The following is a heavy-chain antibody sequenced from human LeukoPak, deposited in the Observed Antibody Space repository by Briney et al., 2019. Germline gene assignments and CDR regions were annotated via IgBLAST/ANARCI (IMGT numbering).Heavy chain of an antibody. J-gene: IGHJ4*02. D-gene: IGHD3-22*01. CDR1: GDSLIRAH. V-gene: IGHV4-59*01. CDR2: IYYTGST. Sequence: APETLSLTCSLTGDSLIRAHRRGMRQAPGKGLEWIGYIYYTGSTNYNPSIKGRVTISADSSMTQFSLKLGSVVAVSTAVYYCARGCLVGSAYYYDYWGQVTLVTVSS. CDR3: ARGCLVGSAYYYDY.